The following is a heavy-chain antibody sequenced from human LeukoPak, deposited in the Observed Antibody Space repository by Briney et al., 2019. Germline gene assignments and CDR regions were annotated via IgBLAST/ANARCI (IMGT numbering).Heavy chain of an antibody. CDR1: GGSISSSSYY. CDR3: ARYYVRSLNSEMFDP. V-gene: IGHV4-39*07. J-gene: IGHJ5*02. D-gene: IGHD3-10*02. Sequence: SETLSLTCTVSGGSISSSSYYWGWIRQPPGKGLEWIGSIYYSGSTYYNPSLKSRVTISVDTSMNQFSLKLSSVTAADTAVYYCARYYVRSLNSEMFDPWGQGTLVTVSS. CDR2: IYYSGST.